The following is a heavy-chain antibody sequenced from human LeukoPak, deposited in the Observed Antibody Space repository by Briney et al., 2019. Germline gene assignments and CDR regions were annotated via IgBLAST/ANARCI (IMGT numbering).Heavy chain of an antibody. D-gene: IGHD6-13*01. J-gene: IGHJ5*02. CDR1: GYTFTYYA. CDR3: ARDREGSSWYGGTNWFDP. CDR2: INTGNGNT. V-gene: IGHV1-3*04. Sequence: ASVKVSCKASGYTFTYYAMHWVRQAPGQRLEWMGWINTGNGNTNYAQKLQGRVTMTTDTSTSTAYMELRSLRSDDTAVYYCARDREGSSWYGGTNWFDPWGQGTLVTVSS.